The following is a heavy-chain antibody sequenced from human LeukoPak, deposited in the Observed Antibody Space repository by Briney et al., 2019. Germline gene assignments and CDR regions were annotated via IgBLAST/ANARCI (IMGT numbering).Heavy chain of an antibody. Sequence: PSETLSLTCAVYGGSFSGYYWSWIRQPPGKGLEWIGEINHSGSTNYNPSLKSRVTISVDTSKNQFSLKLSSVTAADTAEYYCASVYYDFWSGYSGPDYWGQGTLVTVSS. CDR1: GGSFSGYY. CDR2: INHSGST. CDR3: ASVYYDFWSGYSGPDY. V-gene: IGHV4-34*01. D-gene: IGHD3-3*01. J-gene: IGHJ4*02.